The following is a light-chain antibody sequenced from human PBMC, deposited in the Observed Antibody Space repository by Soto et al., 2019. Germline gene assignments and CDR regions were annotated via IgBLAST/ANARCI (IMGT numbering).Light chain of an antibody. J-gene: IGLJ1*01. CDR1: SSDVGGYNY. V-gene: IGLV2-8*01. CDR2: EVS. Sequence: QPAPDHPPSASVSPGQSITISCTGTSSDVGGYNYVSWYQQHPGKAPKLMIYEVSKRPSGVPDRFSGSKSGNTASLTVFGLQAEDEADYYCSSYAGSNHPYVLGNGTKVPVL. CDR3: SSYAGSNHPYV.